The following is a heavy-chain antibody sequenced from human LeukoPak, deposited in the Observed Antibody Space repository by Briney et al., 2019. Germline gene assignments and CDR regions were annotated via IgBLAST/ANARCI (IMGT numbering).Heavy chain of an antibody. J-gene: IGHJ1*01. V-gene: IGHV3-74*01. D-gene: IGHD3-22*01. CDR3: ARAPSEIGGYYPEYFRH. CDR1: GFTFSIYW. Sequence: QTGGSLRLSCAASGFTFSIYWMHWVRQAPGKGLVWVSRIKSYGSTNYADSVKGRFTISRDNAKNTLSLQMNSLRAEDTGVYYCARAPSEIGGYYPEYFRHWGQGTLVTVSS. CDR2: IKSYGST.